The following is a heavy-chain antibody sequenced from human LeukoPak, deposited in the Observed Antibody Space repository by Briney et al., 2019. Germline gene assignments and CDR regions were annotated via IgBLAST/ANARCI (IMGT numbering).Heavy chain of an antibody. V-gene: IGHV3-21*01. Sequence: GGSLRLSCAASGFTFSSYSMNWVRQAPGKGPEWVSSISSSTSYIYYADSVKGRFTISRDNAKNSLYLQMNSLRAEDTAVYYCARAFTYGSGSYYIGDWGQGTLVTVSS. CDR2: ISSSTSYI. J-gene: IGHJ4*02. CDR3: ARAFTYGSGSYYIGD. D-gene: IGHD3-10*01. CDR1: GFTFSSYS.